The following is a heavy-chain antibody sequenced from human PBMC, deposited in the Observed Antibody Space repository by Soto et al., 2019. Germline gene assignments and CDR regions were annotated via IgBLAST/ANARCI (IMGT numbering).Heavy chain of an antibody. J-gene: IGHJ4*02. Sequence: LSLTCAVSGGSISSGGYSWSWIRQPPGKGLEWIGYIYHSGSTYYNPSLKSRVTISVDRSKNQFSLKLSSVTAADTAVYYCARVRGPRVSEFDYWGRGTLVTVSS. D-gene: IGHD3-10*01. CDR1: GGSISSGGYS. CDR2: IYHSGST. V-gene: IGHV4-30-2*01. CDR3: ARVRGPRVSEFDY.